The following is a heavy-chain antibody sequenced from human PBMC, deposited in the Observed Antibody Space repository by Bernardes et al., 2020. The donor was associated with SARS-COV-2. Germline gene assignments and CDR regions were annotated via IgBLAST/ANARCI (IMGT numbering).Heavy chain of an antibody. CDR2: ISAYNGNT. J-gene: IGHJ4*02. CDR3: ARVERRITFGGVIANFDY. D-gene: IGHD3-16*02. CDR1: GYTFTSYG. V-gene: IGHV1-18*01. Sequence: SVTVSCKSSGYTFTSYGISWVRQPPGQGLEWMGWISAYNGNTNYAQKLQGRVTMTTDTSTSTAYMSLRSLRSDDTAVYYCARVERRITFGGVIANFDYCGKETLVTVSS.